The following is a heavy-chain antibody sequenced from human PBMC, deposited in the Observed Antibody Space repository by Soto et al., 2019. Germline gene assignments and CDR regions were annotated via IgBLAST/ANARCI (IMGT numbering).Heavy chain of an antibody. CDR1: GESINSGGYY. CDR3: ARASSSSSAADY. Sequence: QVQLQESGPGLVKASQTLSLICSVSGESINSGGYYWVWIRHHPGKGLEWIGYIYDSESAYYNPSLKSRVTISMDTSKNHFAVKLSSVTAADAAVYYCARASSSSSAADYWGQGTLVTVSS. CDR2: IYDSESA. V-gene: IGHV4-31*03. J-gene: IGHJ4*02. D-gene: IGHD6-6*01.